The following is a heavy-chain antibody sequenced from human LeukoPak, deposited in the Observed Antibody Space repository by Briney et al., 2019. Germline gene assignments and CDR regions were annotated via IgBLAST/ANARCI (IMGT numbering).Heavy chain of an antibody. V-gene: IGHV1-69*05. D-gene: IGHD6-13*01. J-gene: IGHJ5*02. CDR3: ARGIAAAYNWFDP. CDR1: GGTFSSYV. CDR2: IIPIFGTA. Sequence: GASVKVSCKASGGTFSSYVISWVRQAPGQGLEWMGGIIPIFGTANYAQKFQGRVTITTDESTSTAYMELSSLRSEDTAVYYCARGIAAAYNWFDPWGQGTLVTVSS.